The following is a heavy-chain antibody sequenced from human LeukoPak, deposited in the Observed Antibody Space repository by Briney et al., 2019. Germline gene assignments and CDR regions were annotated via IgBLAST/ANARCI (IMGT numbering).Heavy chain of an antibody. CDR1: GYTFTGYY. J-gene: IGHJ4*02. Sequence: AAVKVSCKASGYTFTGYYMHWVRQAPGQGLEWMGWINPNSGGTNYAQKFQGRVTMTRDTSISTAYMELSRLRSDDTAVYYCARGEVVPAAMDHGGDYWGQGTLVTVSS. CDR2: INPNSGGT. D-gene: IGHD2-2*01. CDR3: ARGEVVPAAMDHGGDY. V-gene: IGHV1-2*02.